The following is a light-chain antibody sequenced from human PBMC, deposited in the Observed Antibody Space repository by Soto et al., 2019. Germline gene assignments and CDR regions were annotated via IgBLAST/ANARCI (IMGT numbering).Light chain of an antibody. CDR1: QSISTE. CDR3: QQGHNRPLT. Sequence: EIVMTQSPATLSVSPGERATLSCRASQSISTELAWYQQKPGQPPRLLIYSASTRATGVPARFTGSGSGSEFTLTISGLQSEDFAVDYCQQGHNRPLTFGQGTRLEI. CDR2: SAS. V-gene: IGKV3-15*01. J-gene: IGKJ2*01.